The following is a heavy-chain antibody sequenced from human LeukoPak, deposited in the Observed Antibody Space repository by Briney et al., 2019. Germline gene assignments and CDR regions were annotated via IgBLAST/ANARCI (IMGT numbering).Heavy chain of an antibody. CDR1: GFTFSSYS. CDR2: ISGSGGSA. D-gene: IGHD1-26*01. J-gene: IGHJ6*03. Sequence: GGSLRLSCAASGFTFSSYSMNWVRQAPGKGLEWVSAISGSGGSAYYADSVKGRFTISRDNSKNTLYLQMNSLTAEDTAVYYCARDPYSGAYGNTYYYYMDVWGKGTTVTISS. V-gene: IGHV3-23*01. CDR3: ARDPYSGAYGNTYYYYMDV.